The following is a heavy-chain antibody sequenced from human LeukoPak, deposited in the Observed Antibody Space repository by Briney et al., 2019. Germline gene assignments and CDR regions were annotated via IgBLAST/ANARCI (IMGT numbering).Heavy chain of an antibody. J-gene: IGHJ4*02. CDR2: ISGSGGST. CDR1: GFTFSSYA. V-gene: IGHV3-23*01. CDR3: AKSPRGSWYPFDY. D-gene: IGHD6-13*01. Sequence: SGGSLRLSCAASGFTFSSYAMSWVRQAPGKGLEWVSAISGSGGSTYYADSVKGRFTISRDNSKNTLYLQMNSLRAEDTAVYYCAKSPRGSWYPFDYWDQGTLVTVSS.